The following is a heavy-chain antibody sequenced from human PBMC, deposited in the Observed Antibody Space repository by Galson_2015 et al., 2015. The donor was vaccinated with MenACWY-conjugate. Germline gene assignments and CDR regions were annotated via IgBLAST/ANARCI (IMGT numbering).Heavy chain of an antibody. CDR2: SNNVGSTT. CDR3: ASSLSGAQGY. J-gene: IGHJ4*02. CDR1: GFSLSNDW. D-gene: IGHD1-14*01. V-gene: IGHV3-74*01. Sequence: SLRLSCAASGFSLSNDWMHWIRQAPGKGLVWVSRSNNVGSTTNYADSVKGRFTISRDNAKNTLYLQMNSLRAEDTAVYYCASSLSGAQGYWGQGTLVTVSS.